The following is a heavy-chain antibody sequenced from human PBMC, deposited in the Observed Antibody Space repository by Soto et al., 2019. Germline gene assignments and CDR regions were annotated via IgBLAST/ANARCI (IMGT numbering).Heavy chain of an antibody. V-gene: IGHV4-61*08. Sequence: PSETLSLTCTVSGGSISSGDYYWSWIRQPPGKGLEWIGYIYYSGSTNYNPSLKSRVTISVDTSKNQFSLKLSSVTAADTAVYYCARGTGYDFWSGYYTTPNWFDPWGQGTLVTVSS. CDR2: IYYSGST. CDR3: ARGTGYDFWSGYYTTPNWFDP. J-gene: IGHJ5*02. D-gene: IGHD3-3*01. CDR1: GGSISSGDYY.